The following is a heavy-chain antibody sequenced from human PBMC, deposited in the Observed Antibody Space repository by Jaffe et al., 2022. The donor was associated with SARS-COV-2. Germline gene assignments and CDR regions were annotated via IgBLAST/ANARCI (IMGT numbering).Heavy chain of an antibody. J-gene: IGHJ4*02. D-gene: IGHD6-19*01. CDR3: ARLPQQWLAFDY. V-gene: IGHV4-39*01. Sequence: QLQLQESGPGLVKPSETLSLTCTVSGGSISSSSYYWGWIRQPPGKGLEWIGSIYYSGSTYYNPSLKSRVTISVDTSKNQFSLKLSSVTAADTAVYYCARLPQQWLAFDYWGQGTLVTVSS. CDR1: GGSISSSSYY. CDR2: IYYSGST.